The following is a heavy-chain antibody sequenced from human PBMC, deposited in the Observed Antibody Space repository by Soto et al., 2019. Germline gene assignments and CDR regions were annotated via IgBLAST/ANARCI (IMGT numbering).Heavy chain of an antibody. CDR1: GYTFTSYY. CDR2: INPSGGST. J-gene: IGHJ3*02. Sequence: QVQLVQSGAEVKKPGASVKVSCKASGYTFTSYYMHWVRQAPGQGLEWMGIINPSGGSTSYAQKFQGRVTRTRDTSTSTVYMELSSLRSEDTAVYYCARGSGYYASSGYYYDKAFEIWGQGTMVTVSS. D-gene: IGHD3-22*01. CDR3: ARGSGYYASSGYYYDKAFEI. V-gene: IGHV1-46*01.